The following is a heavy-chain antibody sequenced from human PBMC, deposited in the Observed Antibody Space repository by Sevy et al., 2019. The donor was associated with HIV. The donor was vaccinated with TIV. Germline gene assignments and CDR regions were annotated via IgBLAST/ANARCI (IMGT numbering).Heavy chain of an antibody. J-gene: IGHJ3*02. CDR1: GFTFRNHA. D-gene: IGHD1-26*01. CDR2: ISSDGAIK. Sequence: GGSLRLSCVTSGFTFRNHAMHWVRQAPGKGLEWVAVISSDGAIKYYAASVKGRFTFSRDNSKSTLYLQMNSLRPEDTAMYYCAKSYSGSYYIPYDAFDMWGQGTMVTVSS. V-gene: IGHV3-30-3*02. CDR3: AKSYSGSYYIPYDAFDM.